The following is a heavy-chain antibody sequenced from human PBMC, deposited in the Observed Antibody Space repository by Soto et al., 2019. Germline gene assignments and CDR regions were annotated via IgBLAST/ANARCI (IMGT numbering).Heavy chain of an antibody. V-gene: IGHV4-34*01. J-gene: IGHJ4*02. CDR1: GGSFSGYY. Sequence: SETLSLTCAVYGGSFSGYYWSWIRQPPGKGLEWIGEINHSGSTNYNPSLKSRFTISVDTSKNQFSLKLSSVTAADTAVYYCARGGYSYGDKRLDYWGQGTLVTVSS. D-gene: IGHD5-18*01. CDR3: ARGGYSYGDKRLDY. CDR2: INHSGST.